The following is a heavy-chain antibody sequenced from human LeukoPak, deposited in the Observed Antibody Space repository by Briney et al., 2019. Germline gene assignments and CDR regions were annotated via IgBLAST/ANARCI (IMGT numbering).Heavy chain of an antibody. V-gene: IGHV4-34*01. J-gene: IGHJ4*02. D-gene: IGHD2-15*01. CDR2: IYESGTT. Sequence: PSETLSLTCAVYGESLNSYYWSSVRQPPGEGREWIGEIYESGTTEYNPSLKSRVTISMVPSKQQFSLSLSSVTAADTAVYYCARGAWATRLGSWGLGTPVIVSS. CDR3: ARGAWATRLGS. CDR1: GESLNSYY.